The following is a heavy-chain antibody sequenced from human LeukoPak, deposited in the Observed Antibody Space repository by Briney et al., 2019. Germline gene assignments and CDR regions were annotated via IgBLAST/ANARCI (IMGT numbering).Heavy chain of an antibody. J-gene: IGHJ4*02. CDR1: GFTFSSYT. CDR2: ISGRGAST. V-gene: IGHV3-23*01. Sequence: GGSLRLSCAASGFTFSSYTMSWVRQAPGEGLEWLSAISGRGASTFYAPSVKGRFAISRDNSDNTLYLQMSSLRVDDTAVYFCAKERQPGDYFTSDYWGQGTLVTVSS. CDR3: AKERQPGDYFTSDY. D-gene: IGHD4-17*01.